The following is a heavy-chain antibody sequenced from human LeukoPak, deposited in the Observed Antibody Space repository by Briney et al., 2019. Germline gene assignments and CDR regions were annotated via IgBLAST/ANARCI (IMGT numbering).Heavy chain of an antibody. D-gene: IGHD6-19*01. V-gene: IGHV4-61*01. J-gene: IGHJ4*02. CDR1: GGSVSSGSYY. Sequence: ASETLSLTCTVSGGSVSSGSYYWSWIRQPPGKGLEWIGYIYYSGSTNYNPSLKSRVTISVGTSKNQFSLKLSSVAAADTAVYYCVRGYSGWYYFDYWGQGTLVTVSS. CDR2: IYYSGST. CDR3: VRGYSGWYYFDY.